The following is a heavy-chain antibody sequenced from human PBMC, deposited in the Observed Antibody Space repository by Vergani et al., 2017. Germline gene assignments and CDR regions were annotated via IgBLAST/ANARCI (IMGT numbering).Heavy chain of an antibody. J-gene: IGHJ4*02. CDR3: AKAADLYYFDY. V-gene: IGHV3-9*01. CDR1: GFTFDDYA. CDR2: ISWNSGSI. Sequence: EVQLVESGGGLVQPGRSLRLSCAASGFTFDDYAMHWVRQAPGKGLEWVSGISWNSGSIGYADSVKGRFTISRDNAKNSLYLQMNSLRAEDTALYYCAKAADLYYFDYWGQGTLVTVSS.